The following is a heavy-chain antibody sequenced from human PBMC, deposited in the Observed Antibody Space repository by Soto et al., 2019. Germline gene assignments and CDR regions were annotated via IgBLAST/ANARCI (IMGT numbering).Heavy chain of an antibody. CDR3: AKVRPYSSSRSSLSAFDI. CDR2: IHLSGKT. V-gene: IGHV4-4*02. Sequence: SETLSLTCAVSGGSISGANFWSWVRQPPGKGLEWIGEIHLSGKTSYNPSLQSRVTISIDTSKNQFSLKLSSVTAADTAVYYCAKVRPYSSSRSSLSAFDIWGQGTMVTVSS. D-gene: IGHD6-13*01. CDR1: GGSISGANF. J-gene: IGHJ3*02.